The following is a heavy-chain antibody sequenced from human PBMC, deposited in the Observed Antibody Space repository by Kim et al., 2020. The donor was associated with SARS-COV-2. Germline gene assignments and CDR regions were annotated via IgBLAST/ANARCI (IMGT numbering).Heavy chain of an antibody. D-gene: IGHD4-17*01. V-gene: IGHV4-39*01. J-gene: IGHJ4*01. CDR3: ARQEDGDYDNYFDY. Sequence: SETLSLTCTVSGGSISSSSYYWGWIRQPPGKGLEWIGSIYYSGSTYYNPSLKSRVTISVDTSKNQFSLKLSSVTAADTAVYYCARQEDGDYDNYFDYWG. CDR1: GGSISSSSYY. CDR2: IYYSGST.